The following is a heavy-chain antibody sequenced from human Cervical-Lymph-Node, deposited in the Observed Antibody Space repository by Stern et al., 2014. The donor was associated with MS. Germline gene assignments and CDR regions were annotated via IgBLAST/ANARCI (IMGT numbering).Heavy chain of an antibody. Sequence: EVQLVESGGGLIQPGGSLRLSCAASGFSVSSDYMTWVRQAPGKGLEWVSVIYAGGDTHCSDSVKGRLTISRGDSKNTLYLQMNNVTAGDTAMYYCARGSAGVGILYYWGQGALVTVSS. CDR1: GFSVSSDY. J-gene: IGHJ4*02. CDR3: ARGSAGVGILYY. V-gene: IGHV3-53*01. D-gene: IGHD3-3*01. CDR2: IYAGGDT.